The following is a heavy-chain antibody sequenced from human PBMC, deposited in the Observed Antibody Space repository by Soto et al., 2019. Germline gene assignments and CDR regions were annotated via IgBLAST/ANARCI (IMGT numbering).Heavy chain of an antibody. CDR3: ARTMGGIAAAGSDF. J-gene: IGHJ4*02. CDR1: GYTFNTYD. V-gene: IGHV1-8*01. D-gene: IGHD6-13*01. CDR2: MNPNTGST. Sequence: QVQLVQSGAEVKKPGASVKVSCKASGYTFNTYDIEWVRLATGQGLEWMGSMNPNTGSTDYAQKFQGRGTMTMTTSISTAYLELSSLRSDDTAIYYCARTMGGIAAAGSDFWGQGTLVTVSA.